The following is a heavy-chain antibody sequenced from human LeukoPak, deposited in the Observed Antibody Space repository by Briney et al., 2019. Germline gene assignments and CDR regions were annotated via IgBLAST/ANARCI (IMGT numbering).Heavy chain of an antibody. D-gene: IGHD4-11*01. CDR3: ARDPLAEAVTTSNWFDP. CDR1: GFTFSGFW. CDR2: ISSSSSYI. V-gene: IGHV3-21*01. Sequence: GGSLRLSCAVSGFTFSGFWMSWSRQAPGKGLEWVSSISSSSSYIYYADSVKGRFTISRDNAKNSLYLQMNSLRAEDTAVYYCARDPLAEAVTTSNWFDPWGQGTLVTVSS. J-gene: IGHJ5*02.